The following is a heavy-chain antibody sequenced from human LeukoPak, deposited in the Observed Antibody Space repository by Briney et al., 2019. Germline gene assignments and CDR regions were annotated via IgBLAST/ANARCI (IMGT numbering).Heavy chain of an antibody. D-gene: IGHD1-26*01. J-gene: IGHJ4*02. CDR2: ISGSGGST. Sequence: GGSLRLSCAASGFTFSSYGMSWVRQAPGKGLEWVSAISGSGGSTYYADSVKGRFTISRDNSKNTLYLQMNSLRAEDTAVYYCAREVVGALTYYFDYWGQGTLVTVSS. V-gene: IGHV3-23*01. CDR3: AREVVGALTYYFDY. CDR1: GFTFSSYG.